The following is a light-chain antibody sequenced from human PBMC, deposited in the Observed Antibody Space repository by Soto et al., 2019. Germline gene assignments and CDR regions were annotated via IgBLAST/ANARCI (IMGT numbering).Light chain of an antibody. CDR2: EVS. CDR1: SSDVGGYNY. Sequence: QSVLTQPASVSGSPGQSITISCTGTSSDVGGYNYVSWYQQLPGKAPKLMIYEVSNRPSGVSNRFSGSPSGNTASLTISGLQAEDEADYYCSSYTSSSTPWVFGGGTKLTVL. CDR3: SSYTSSSTPWV. V-gene: IGLV2-14*01. J-gene: IGLJ3*02.